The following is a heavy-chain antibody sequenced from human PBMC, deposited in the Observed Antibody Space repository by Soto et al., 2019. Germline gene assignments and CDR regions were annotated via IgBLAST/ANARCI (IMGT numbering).Heavy chain of an antibody. V-gene: IGHV3-23*01. CDR2: ISGSGGRT. D-gene: IGHD1-7*01. J-gene: IGHJ3*02. Sequence: GGSLRLSCAASGFTFSSYAMSWVRQAPGKGLEWVSAISGSGGRTYYADSVKGRFTISRDNSKNTLYLQMNSLRAEDTAVYYCAKDHSSLELRDAFDIWGQGTMVTVSS. CDR1: GFTFSSYA. CDR3: AKDHSSLELRDAFDI.